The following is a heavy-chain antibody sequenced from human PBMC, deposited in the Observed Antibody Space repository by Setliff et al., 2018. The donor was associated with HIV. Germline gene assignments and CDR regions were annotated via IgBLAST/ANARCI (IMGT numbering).Heavy chain of an antibody. V-gene: IGHV4-59*01. CDR2: IYYSGGA. CDR3: ARRASSHGPYWYFDL. CDR1: GGSLNRYY. J-gene: IGHJ2*01. Sequence: ASETLSLTCSVSGGSLNRYYWSWIRQTPGKGLEWIGYIYYSGGANYNTHPSLKNRVTILVDTSKNQFSLRLNSVTAADTAVYYCARRASSHGPYWYFDLWGRGTLVTVS. D-gene: IGHD2-2*01.